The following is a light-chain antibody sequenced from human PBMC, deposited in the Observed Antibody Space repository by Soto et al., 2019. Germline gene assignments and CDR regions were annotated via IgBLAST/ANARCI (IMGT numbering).Light chain of an antibody. V-gene: IGKV3-15*01. Sequence: EIVMTQSPATPSVSPGERATLSCRASQSVSSNLAWYQQKPGQAPRLLIYGASTRATGIPARFSGSGSGTDFTLTISRLEPEDLAVYYCQQRTNRPPITFGQGTRLEI. CDR3: QQRTNRPPIT. J-gene: IGKJ5*01. CDR2: GAS. CDR1: QSVSSN.